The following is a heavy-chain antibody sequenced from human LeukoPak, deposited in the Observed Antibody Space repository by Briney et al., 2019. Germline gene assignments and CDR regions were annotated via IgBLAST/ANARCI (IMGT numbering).Heavy chain of an antibody. Sequence: GGSLRLSCAASGFTFSSYAISWVRQAPGKGLEWVSAISGSGGSTYYADSVKGRFTISRDNSKNTLYLQMNSLRAEDTAVYYCAKDKVRGVIPYYFDYWGQGTLVTVSS. D-gene: IGHD3-10*01. V-gene: IGHV3-23*01. CDR3: AKDKVRGVIPYYFDY. J-gene: IGHJ4*02. CDR1: GFTFSSYA. CDR2: ISGSGGST.